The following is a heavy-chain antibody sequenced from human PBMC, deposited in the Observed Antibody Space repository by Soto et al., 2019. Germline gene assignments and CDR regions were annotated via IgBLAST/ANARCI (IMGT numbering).Heavy chain of an antibody. CDR3: ARDLRGFTISDWFDY. J-gene: IGHJ4*02. CDR2: ISYDGSNK. Sequence: GGSLRLSCAASGFTFSSYAMHWVRQAPGKGLEWVAVISYDGSNKYYADSVKGRFTISRDNSKNTLYLQMNSLRAEDTAVYYCARDLRGFTISDWFDYWGQGTQVTVSS. V-gene: IGHV3-30-3*01. D-gene: IGHD3-3*01. CDR1: GFTFSSYA.